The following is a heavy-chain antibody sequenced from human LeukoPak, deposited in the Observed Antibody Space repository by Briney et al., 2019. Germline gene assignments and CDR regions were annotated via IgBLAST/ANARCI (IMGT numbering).Heavy chain of an antibody. D-gene: IGHD5-18*01. CDR3: ARGRRGYSYGTFDY. CDR1: GGSFSSGGTY. J-gene: IGHJ4*02. V-gene: IGHV4-31*03. CDR2: IYYSGRT. Sequence: PSETLSLTCTVSGGSFSSGGTYWSWIAPHPGKGRVGVGYIYYSGRTYYNPSLKSRVTISVDTSKNQFSLKLSSVTAADTAVYYCARGRRGYSYGTFDYWGQGTLVTVSS.